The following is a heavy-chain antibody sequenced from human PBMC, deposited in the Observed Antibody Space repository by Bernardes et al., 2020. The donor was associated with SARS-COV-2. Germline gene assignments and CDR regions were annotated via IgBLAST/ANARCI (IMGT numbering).Heavy chain of an antibody. Sequence: GGSLRLSCAASGFTFSMYAMHWVRQAPGKGLECVAVIWHDGSNRNYADSVKDRFTISRDNSKNTLYLQMNSLRAEDTAVYYCAREVEAGAGGDSWGQGTLVTVSS. CDR3: AREVEAGAGGDS. V-gene: IGHV3-33*08. CDR1: GFTFSMYA. D-gene: IGHD3-10*01. CDR2: IWHDGSNR. J-gene: IGHJ4*02.